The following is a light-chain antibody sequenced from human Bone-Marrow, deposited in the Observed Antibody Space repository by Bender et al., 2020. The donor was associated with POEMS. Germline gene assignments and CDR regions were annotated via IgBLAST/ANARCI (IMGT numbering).Light chain of an antibody. CDR1: SDDVGFYDY. CDR3: QSYDTLSRSYV. J-gene: IGLJ1*01. V-gene: IGLV2-8*01. CDR2: DVN. Sequence: QSVLTQPPSASASLGQSVTISCTGTSDDVGFYDYVSWYQQHPGKAPKLMIYDVNKRPSGVPDRFSGSKSGNTASLTVSGLQADDEADYYCQSYDTLSRSYVFGTGTTVTVL.